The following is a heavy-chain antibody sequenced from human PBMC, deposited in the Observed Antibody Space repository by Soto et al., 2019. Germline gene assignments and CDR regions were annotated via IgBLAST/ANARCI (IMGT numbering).Heavy chain of an antibody. V-gene: IGHV3-21*01. CDR3: ARDPRYYDFWSGYSPSFDY. Sequence: LRLSCAASGFTFSSYSMNWVRQAPGKGLEWVSSIISSSSYIYYADSVKGRLTISRDNAKNSLYLQMNSLRAEDTAVYYCARDPRYYDFWSGYSPSFDYWGQGTLVTVSS. D-gene: IGHD3-3*01. CDR2: IISSSSYI. J-gene: IGHJ4*02. CDR1: GFTFSSYS.